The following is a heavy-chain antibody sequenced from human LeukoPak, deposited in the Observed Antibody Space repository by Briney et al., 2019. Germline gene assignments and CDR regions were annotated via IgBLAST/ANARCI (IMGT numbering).Heavy chain of an antibody. D-gene: IGHD2-8*01. CDR1: GYTLSDYG. Sequence: ASVKVSCKASGYTLSDYGISWVRQAPGQGLEWVGWITTYNGNRKHTEKFQGRVTMTTDTSTSTYYMEMRSLRSDDTAIYYCARDCSNGVCFPRDYWGQGTQITVST. CDR3: ARDCSNGVCFPRDY. CDR2: ITTYNGNR. V-gene: IGHV1-18*01. J-gene: IGHJ4*02.